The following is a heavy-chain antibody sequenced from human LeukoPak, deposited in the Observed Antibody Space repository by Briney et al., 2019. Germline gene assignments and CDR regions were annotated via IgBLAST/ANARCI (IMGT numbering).Heavy chain of an antibody. J-gene: IGHJ4*02. V-gene: IGHV1-69*01. Sequence: APGQXXXXXGGIIPIFGTANYAQKFQGRVTITADESTSTAYMELSSLRSEDTAVYYCARCIAVAGYYFDYWGQGTLVTVSS. CDR3: ARCIAVAGYYFDY. D-gene: IGHD6-19*01. CDR2: IIPIFGTA.